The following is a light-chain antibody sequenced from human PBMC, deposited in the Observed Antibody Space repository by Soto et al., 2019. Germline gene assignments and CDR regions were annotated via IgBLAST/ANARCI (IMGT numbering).Light chain of an antibody. J-gene: IGKJ1*01. Sequence: DIVMTQSPDSLAVSLGERATINCKSSQSVLYSSNNKNYLAWYEQQPGQPPKLLFYCASTRESGVPDRFSGSGSVTDFTLTISSLHADDVAVYYCQQYYCSPPKFGKGTRVEIK. CDR3: QQYYCSPPK. V-gene: IGKV4-1*01. CDR1: QSVLYSSNNKNY. CDR2: CAS.